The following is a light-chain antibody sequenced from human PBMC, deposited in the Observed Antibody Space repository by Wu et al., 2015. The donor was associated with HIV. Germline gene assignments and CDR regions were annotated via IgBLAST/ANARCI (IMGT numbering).Light chain of an antibody. Sequence: EIVLTQSPGTLSLSPGERATLSCRASQSVSSSYLAWYQHKSGQAPRLLIYGTSSRATGIPDRFSGSGSGTDFTLTISRLEPEDFAVYYCQQYGDSPITFGQGARLEIK. J-gene: IGKJ5*01. CDR3: QQYGDSPIT. V-gene: IGKV3-20*01. CDR2: GTS. CDR1: QSVSSSY.